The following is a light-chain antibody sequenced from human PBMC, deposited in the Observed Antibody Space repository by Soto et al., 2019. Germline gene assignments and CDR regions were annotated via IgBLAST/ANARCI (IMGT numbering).Light chain of an antibody. CDR3: SSFASTSAYV. Sequence: QSVLTQPASVSGSPGQSITISCTGTSSDVAFYNHVSWYQQHPGKAPKLLIYDVNNRPSGVSHRFSGSKSGNTASLTISGLQDDEEDDYYFSSFASTSAYVFGTGTKLTVL. J-gene: IGLJ1*01. CDR1: SSDVAFYNH. CDR2: DVN. V-gene: IGLV2-14*03.